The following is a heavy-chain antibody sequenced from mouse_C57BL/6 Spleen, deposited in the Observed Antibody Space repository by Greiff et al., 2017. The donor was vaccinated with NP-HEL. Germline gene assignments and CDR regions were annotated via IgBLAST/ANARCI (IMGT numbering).Heavy chain of an antibody. CDR3: ASNWDKAY. CDR2: ISSGSSTI. V-gene: IGHV5-17*01. D-gene: IGHD4-1*02. CDR1: GFTFSDYG. Sequence: EVKVVESGGGLVKPGGSLKLSCAASGFTFSDYGMHWVRQAPEKGLEWVAYISSGSSTIYYADTVKGRFTISRDNAKNTLFLQMTSLRAEDTAMYYCASNWDKAYWGQGTLVTVSA. J-gene: IGHJ3*01.